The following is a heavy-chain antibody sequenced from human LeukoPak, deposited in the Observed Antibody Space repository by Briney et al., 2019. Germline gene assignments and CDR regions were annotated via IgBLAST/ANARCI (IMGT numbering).Heavy chain of an antibody. CDR1: GFTFSSYG. CDR3: AKDRYYGSGSFFDY. CDR2: ISYDGSNK. Sequence: GGSLRLSCAASGFTFSSYGMHWVRQAPGKGLEWVAVISYDGSNKYYADSVKGRFTISRDNSKNTLYLQMNSLRAEDTAVYYCAKDRYYGSGSFFDYWGQGTLVTASS. V-gene: IGHV3-30*18. J-gene: IGHJ4*02. D-gene: IGHD3-10*01.